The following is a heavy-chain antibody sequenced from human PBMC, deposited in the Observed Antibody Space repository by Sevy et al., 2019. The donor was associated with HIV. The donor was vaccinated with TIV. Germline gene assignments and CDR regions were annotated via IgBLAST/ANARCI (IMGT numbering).Heavy chain of an antibody. CDR2: IYYTGST. CDR3: ARAPPVRSGDDSLNWFDP. CDR1: GGSISAYY. D-gene: IGHD5-12*01. V-gene: IGHV4-59*01. Sequence: LMQLPETLSLTCTVSGGSISAYYWSWIRQPPGKPLEYIGYIYYTGSTNYNPSLKSRVTISVDTSKNQFSLKLNSVTAADTAVYFCARAPPVRSGDDSLNWFDPWGQGTLVTVSS. J-gene: IGHJ5*02.